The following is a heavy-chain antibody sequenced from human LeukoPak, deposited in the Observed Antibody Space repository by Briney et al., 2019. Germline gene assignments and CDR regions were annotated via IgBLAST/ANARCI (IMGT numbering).Heavy chain of an antibody. CDR2: INPNSGGT. D-gene: IGHD5-24*01. Sequence: GASVKVSCKASGYTFTSYGINWVRQAPGQGLEWMGWINPNSGGTNYAQKFQGRVTMTRDTSISTAYMELSRLRSDDTAVYYCARGDGYLDYWGQGTLVTVSS. V-gene: IGHV1-2*02. CDR3: ARGDGYLDY. J-gene: IGHJ4*02. CDR1: GYTFTSYG.